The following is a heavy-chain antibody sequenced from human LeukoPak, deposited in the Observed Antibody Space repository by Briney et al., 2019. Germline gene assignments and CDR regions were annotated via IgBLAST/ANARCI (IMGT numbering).Heavy chain of an antibody. Sequence: PGGSLRLSCAASGFPFSSYAMSWVRQAPGKGLEWVSYISASGTTIYYADSVKGRFTISRDNAKNSLYLQMDSLRDDDTAVYSCARGGLGSWTFDSWGQGTLVTVSS. J-gene: IGHJ4*02. D-gene: IGHD3-10*01. CDR3: ARGGLGSWTFDS. CDR1: GFPFSSYA. CDR2: ISASGTTI. V-gene: IGHV3-48*02.